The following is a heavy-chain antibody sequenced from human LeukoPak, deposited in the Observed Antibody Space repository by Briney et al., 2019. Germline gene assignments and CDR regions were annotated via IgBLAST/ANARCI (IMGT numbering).Heavy chain of an antibody. D-gene: IGHD2-2*01. CDR3: ARNIVVVPEVDYYYYMDV. V-gene: IGHV1-69*13. CDR1: GGTFSRYA. J-gene: IGHJ6*03. CDR2: IIPIFGTA. Sequence: SVKVPCKASGGTFSRYAISWVRQAPGQGLEWMGGIIPIFGTANFAQKFQGRVTITADESTSTAYMELSSLRSEDTAVYYCARNIVVVPEVDYYYYMDVWGKGTTVTVSS.